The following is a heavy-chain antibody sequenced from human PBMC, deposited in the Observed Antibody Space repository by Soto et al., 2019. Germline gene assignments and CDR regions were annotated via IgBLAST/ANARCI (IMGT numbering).Heavy chain of an antibody. V-gene: IGHV3-23*01. Sequence: GVSLRLSCAASGFKFSNYAMSWVRQAPGKGLEWVSLISATGGGTYYADSVKGRFTISRDNSHNTLYLQVHSLTAEDTAVYYCAKDRRVGGNSAFYFDFWGQGAQVTVSS. CDR3: AKDRRVGGNSAFYFDF. CDR1: GFKFSNYA. CDR2: ISATGGGT. D-gene: IGHD3-16*01. J-gene: IGHJ4*02.